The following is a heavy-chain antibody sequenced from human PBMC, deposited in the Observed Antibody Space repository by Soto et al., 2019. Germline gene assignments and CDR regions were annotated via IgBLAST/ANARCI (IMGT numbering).Heavy chain of an antibody. CDR2: ISYEGSHK. CDR3: AKDFELPDGDYYHYGMYV. V-gene: IGHV3-30*18. CDR1: GFDFSSHG. Sequence: QVQLVESGGGVVQSGGSLRLSCLASGFDFSSHGMYWARQASGRAPEWVALISYEGSHKFYVDSLKGRFTISRDNSKHTLYLHMSCQRPEDTALYYCAKDFELPDGDYYHYGMYVWCQGTTVSVSS. J-gene: IGHJ6*02. D-gene: IGHD1-7*01.